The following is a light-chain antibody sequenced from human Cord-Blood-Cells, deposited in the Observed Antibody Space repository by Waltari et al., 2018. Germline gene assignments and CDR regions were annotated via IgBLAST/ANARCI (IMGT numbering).Light chain of an antibody. V-gene: IGKV1-39*01. CDR2: AAS. CDR1: QSISSY. CDR3: QQSYSTPFT. J-gene: IGKJ3*01. Sequence: DIQMTQSPSSLSASVGDRVTIPCRASQSISSYLNWYQQKPGKDPKLLICAASSLQSGVPSRFSGSGSGTDFTLTISSLQPEEFATYYCQQSYSTPFTFGPGTKVDIK.